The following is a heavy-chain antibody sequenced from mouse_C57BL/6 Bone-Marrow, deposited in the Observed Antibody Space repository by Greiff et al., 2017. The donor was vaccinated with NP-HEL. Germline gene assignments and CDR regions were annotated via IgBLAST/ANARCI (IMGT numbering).Heavy chain of an antibody. Sequence: VKLQQSGPELVKPGASVKISCKASGYAFSSSWMNWVKQRPGKGLEWIGRIYPGDGDTNYNGKFKGKATLTADKSSSTAYMQLSSLTSEDSAVYFCASLLRRFDYWGQGTTLTVSS. V-gene: IGHV1-82*01. CDR1: GYAFSSSW. D-gene: IGHD2-12*01. CDR2: IYPGDGDT. CDR3: ASLLRRFDY. J-gene: IGHJ2*01.